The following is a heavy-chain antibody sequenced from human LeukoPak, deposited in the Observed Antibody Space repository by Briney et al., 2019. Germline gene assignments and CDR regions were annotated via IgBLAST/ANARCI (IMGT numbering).Heavy chain of an antibody. V-gene: IGHV4-4*07. CDR3: ARDRILWFGEQFDP. J-gene: IGHJ5*02. CDR2: IYTSGST. CDR1: GGSISSYY. D-gene: IGHD3-10*01. Sequence: SETLSLTCTVSGGSISSYYWSWLRQPAGKGLEWIGRIYTSGSTNYNPSLKSRVTMSVDTSKNQFSLKLSSVTAADTAVYYCARDRILWFGEQFDPWGQGTLVTVSS.